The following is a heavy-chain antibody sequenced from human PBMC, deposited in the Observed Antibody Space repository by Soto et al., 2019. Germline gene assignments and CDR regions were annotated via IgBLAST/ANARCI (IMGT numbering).Heavy chain of an antibody. V-gene: IGHV1-24*01. J-gene: IGHJ3*02. CDR1: GYTLTELS. Sequence: GASVKVSCTVSGYTLTELSIHWVRQAPGKGLEWMGGFDPEDGETIYAQKFQGRVTMTEDTSTDTAYMELSSLRSEDTAVYYCATERYNWNHNDAFDIWGQGTMVTVSS. D-gene: IGHD1-1*01. CDR2: FDPEDGET. CDR3: ATERYNWNHNDAFDI.